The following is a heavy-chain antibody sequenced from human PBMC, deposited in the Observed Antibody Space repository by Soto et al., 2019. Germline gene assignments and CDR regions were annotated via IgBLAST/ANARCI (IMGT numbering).Heavy chain of an antibody. J-gene: IGHJ4*02. D-gene: IGHD7-27*01. CDR2: IYYSGAT. CDR1: GDSMGSGGHY. Sequence: QVRLQESGPGLVKPSQTLSLTCTVSGDSMGSGGHYYNWIRLLPGKGLEWIGYIYYSGATHYNPSLRGRVSISIDTSNNQFSLRLISVTAADTALYFCARDKDLEPTVWGYWGQGTQVTVSS. V-gene: IGHV4-31*03. CDR3: ARDKDLEPTVWGY.